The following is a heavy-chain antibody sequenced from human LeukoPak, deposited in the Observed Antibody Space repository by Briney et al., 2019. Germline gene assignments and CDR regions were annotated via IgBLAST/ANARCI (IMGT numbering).Heavy chain of an antibody. CDR2: INPSVVST. D-gene: IGHD2-21*01. V-gene: IGHV1-46*01. Sequence: ASVKVSCKASRYTFTSYYMHWVRQAPGQGLEGMGIINPSVVSTSYAQKFKGRVTMTRDTSTSTVYMELSSLRSEDTAVYYCARDCCGGDCYSGFFDYWGQGTLVTVSS. CDR1: RYTFTSYY. CDR3: ARDCCGGDCYSGFFDY. J-gene: IGHJ4*02.